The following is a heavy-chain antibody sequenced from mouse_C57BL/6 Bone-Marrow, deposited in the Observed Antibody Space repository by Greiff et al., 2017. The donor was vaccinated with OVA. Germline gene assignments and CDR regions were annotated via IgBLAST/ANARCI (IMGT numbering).Heavy chain of an antibody. CDR2: INYDGSST. J-gene: IGHJ1*03. CDR1: GFTFSDYY. Sequence: EVKVVESEGGLVQPGSSMKLSCTASGFTFSDYYMAWVRQVHETGLEWVANINYDGSSTYYLDSLKSRFIISRDNAKNILYLQMSSLKSEDTATYYCARDLWYFDVWGTGTTVTVSS. CDR3: ARDLWYFDV. V-gene: IGHV5-16*01.